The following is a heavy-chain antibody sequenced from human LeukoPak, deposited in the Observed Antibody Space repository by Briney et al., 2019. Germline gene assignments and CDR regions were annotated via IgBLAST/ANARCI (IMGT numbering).Heavy chain of an antibody. Sequence: GRSLRLSCAASGFTFSSYGMHWVRQAPGKGLEWVAVIWYDGSNKYYADSVKGRFTISRDNSKNTLYVQMNSLRAEDTAVYYCARASNCISTTCSVDYWGQGTLVTVSS. D-gene: IGHD2-2*01. CDR2: IWYDGSNK. V-gene: IGHV3-33*01. J-gene: IGHJ4*02. CDR1: GFTFSSYG. CDR3: ARASNCISTTCSVDY.